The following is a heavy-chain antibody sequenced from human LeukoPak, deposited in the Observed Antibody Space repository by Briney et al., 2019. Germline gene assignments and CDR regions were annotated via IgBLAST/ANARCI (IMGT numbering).Heavy chain of an antibody. D-gene: IGHD3-10*01. CDR3: ARGGNLWFGEFEY. CDR1: GYTFPNYA. CDR2: INTNTGNP. J-gene: IGHJ4*02. V-gene: IGHV7-4-1*02. Sequence: GASVKVSCKASGYTFPNYAMNWVRQAPGQGLEWMGWINTNTGNPTYAQGFTGRFVFSLDTSVRTAYLQITSLKAEDTAVYYCARGGNLWFGEFEYWGQGTLVTVSS.